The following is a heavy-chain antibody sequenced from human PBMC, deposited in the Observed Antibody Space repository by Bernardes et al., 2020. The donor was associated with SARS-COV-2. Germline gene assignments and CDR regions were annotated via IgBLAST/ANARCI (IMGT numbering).Heavy chain of an antibody. Sequence: ASVKVSCKVSGSTLSLVSIHWVRQSPGKGLEWIGGHNPADGETMFAQNLQGRATMSEDTSTDTAYMELTSLKSEDTATYYCALLVRGGAFDAWGQGTKVPVSS. J-gene: IGHJ3*01. V-gene: IGHV1-24*01. CDR3: ALLVRGGAFDA. CDR2: HNPADGET. D-gene: IGHD3-3*01. CDR1: GSTLSLVS.